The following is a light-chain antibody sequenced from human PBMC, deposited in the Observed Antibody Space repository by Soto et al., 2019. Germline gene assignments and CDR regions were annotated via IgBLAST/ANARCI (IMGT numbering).Light chain of an antibody. V-gene: IGKV3-11*01. CDR3: QQRSNWPPA. Sequence: EVVMTQSPASVSASPGERVTLSCRASQNIRSSLAWYQQRPGQAPRLLIYDASNRATGIPARFSGSGSGTDFTLTISSLEPEDFAVYYCQQRSNWPPAFDQGTRLEIK. CDR1: QNIRSS. CDR2: DAS. J-gene: IGKJ5*01.